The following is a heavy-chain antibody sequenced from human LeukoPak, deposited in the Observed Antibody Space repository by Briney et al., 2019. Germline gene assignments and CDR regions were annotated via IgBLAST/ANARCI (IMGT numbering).Heavy chain of an antibody. Sequence: SETLSLTCTVSGGSISSYYWSWIRQPPGKGLEWIGYIYYSGSTNYNPSLKSRVTISVDTSKNQFSLKLSSVTAADTAVYYCAGTVYAYYYGSGRGGWFDPWGQGTLVTVSS. J-gene: IGHJ5*02. V-gene: IGHV4-59*01. CDR3: AGTVYAYYYGSGRGGWFDP. CDR1: GGSISSYY. CDR2: IYYSGST. D-gene: IGHD3-10*01.